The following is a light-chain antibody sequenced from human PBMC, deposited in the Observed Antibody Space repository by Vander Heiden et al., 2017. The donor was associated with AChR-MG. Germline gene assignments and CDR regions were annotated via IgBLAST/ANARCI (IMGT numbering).Light chain of an antibody. J-gene: IGKJ1*01. Sequence: DIQMTQYPPSLSASVGDRVTITCRASQTITTYLSWYQQKPGMAPKLLIYAASTLQSGVPSRFSGSESGPDFALTISNLHPEDFATYFCRQTYSSPWTFGQGTTVDVK. CDR1: QTITTY. V-gene: IGKV1-39*01. CDR3: RQTYSSPWT. CDR2: AAS.